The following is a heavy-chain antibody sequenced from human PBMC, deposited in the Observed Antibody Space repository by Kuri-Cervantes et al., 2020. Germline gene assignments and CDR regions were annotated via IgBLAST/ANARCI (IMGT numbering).Heavy chain of an antibody. CDR2: ISWNSGSI. D-gene: IGHD3-10*01. J-gene: IGHJ4*02. CDR3: AKVGDTDLNDY. CDR1: GFTFDDYA. V-gene: IGHV3-9*01. Sequence: SLRLSCAASGFTFDDYAMHWVRQAPGKGLEWVSGISWNSGSIGYADSVKGRFTISRDNSKNTLYLQMNSLRAEDTAVYYCAKVGDTDLNDYWGQGTLVTVSS.